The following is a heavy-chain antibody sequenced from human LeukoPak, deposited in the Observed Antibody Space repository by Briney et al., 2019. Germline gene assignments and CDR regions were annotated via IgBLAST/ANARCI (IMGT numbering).Heavy chain of an antibody. D-gene: IGHD5-24*01. CDR2: INPNSGGT. V-gene: IGHV1-2*02. J-gene: IGHJ5*02. CDR1: GYTFTGYY. Sequence: EASVKVSCKASGYTFTGYYMHWVRQAPGQGLEWMGWINPNSGGTNYAQKFQGRVTMTRDTSISTAYMELSRLRSDDTAVYYCARGDGVKRWLQLANWFDPWGQGTLVTVSS. CDR3: ARGDGVKRWLQLANWFDP.